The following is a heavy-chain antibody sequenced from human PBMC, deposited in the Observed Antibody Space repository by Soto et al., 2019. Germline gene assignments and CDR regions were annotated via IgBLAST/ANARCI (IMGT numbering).Heavy chain of an antibody. V-gene: IGHV3-30-3*01. CDR2: ISYDGSNK. J-gene: IGHJ6*02. CDR1: GFTFSSYA. Sequence: QVQLVESGGGVVQPGRSLGLSCAASGFTFSSYAMHWVRQAPGKGLEWVAVISYDGSNKYYADSVKGRFTISRDNSKNTLYLQMNSLRAEDTAVYYCARVRVPAAISADYYYGMDVWGQGTTVTVSS. CDR3: ARVRVPAAISADYYYGMDV. D-gene: IGHD2-2*01.